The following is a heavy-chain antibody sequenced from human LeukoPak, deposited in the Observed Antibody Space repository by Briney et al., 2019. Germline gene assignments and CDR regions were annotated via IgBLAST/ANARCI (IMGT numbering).Heavy chain of an antibody. CDR3: ARAMVRGVINPDFDY. Sequence: ASVKVSCKASGYTFTSYYMHWVRQAPGQGLEWMGIINPSGGNTNYAQKLQGRVTMTTDTSTSTAYMELRSLRSDDTAVYYCARAMVRGVINPDFDYWGQGTLVTVSS. J-gene: IGHJ4*02. D-gene: IGHD3-10*01. CDR1: GYTFTSYY. CDR2: INPSGGNT. V-gene: IGHV1-46*01.